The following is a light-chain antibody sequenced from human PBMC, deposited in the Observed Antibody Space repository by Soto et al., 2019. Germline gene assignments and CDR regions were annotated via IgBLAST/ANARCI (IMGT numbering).Light chain of an antibody. CDR3: LQYDKWPPRLT. CDR1: QNVGSN. CDR2: GAS. J-gene: IGKJ4*01. V-gene: IGKV3-15*01. Sequence: TQPPATVSVSAGEGATLSCRASQNVGSNLAWYQQRSGQAPRLLIYGASKRATGVPAKFSGSGSGTEFTLTLSSLQSEDFAVYYCLQYDKWPPRLTFGGGTKVEIK.